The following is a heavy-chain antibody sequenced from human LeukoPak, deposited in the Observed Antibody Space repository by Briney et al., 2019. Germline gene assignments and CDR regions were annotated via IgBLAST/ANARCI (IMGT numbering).Heavy chain of an antibody. J-gene: IGHJ3*02. CDR1: GFTFSNYW. CDR3: ARDLDTYVVLTAYDTFDI. Sequence: GGSLRLSCEGSGFTFSNYWMTWVRQAPEKGLEWVANIKPSGSGKHYADSVEGRFTISRDNAKNSLYLQMNSLRAEDTAVYYCARDLDTYVVLTAYDTFDIWGQGTMVTVSS. V-gene: IGHV3-7*01. D-gene: IGHD2-21*02. CDR2: IKPSGSGK.